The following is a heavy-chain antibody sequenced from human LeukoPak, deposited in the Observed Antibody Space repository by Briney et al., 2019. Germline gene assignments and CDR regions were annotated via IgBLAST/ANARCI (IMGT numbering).Heavy chain of an antibody. Sequence: SETLSLTCAVYGGSFSGYYWSWIRQPPGKGLEWIGEINHSGSTNYNPSLKSRVTISVDTSKNQFSLKLSSVTAADTAVYYCASGSYSSDAFDIWGQGTMVTVSS. V-gene: IGHV4-34*01. D-gene: IGHD1-26*01. CDR1: GGSFSGYY. CDR3: ASGSYSSDAFDI. CDR2: INHSGST. J-gene: IGHJ3*02.